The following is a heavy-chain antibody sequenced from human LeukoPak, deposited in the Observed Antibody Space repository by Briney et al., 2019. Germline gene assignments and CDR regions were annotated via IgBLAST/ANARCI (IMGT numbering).Heavy chain of an antibody. D-gene: IGHD5-18*01. CDR3: ARAVPGGYSYGYTDY. V-gene: IGHV4-34*01. J-gene: IGHJ4*02. CDR1: GGSISTNDDY. CDR2: INHSGST. Sequence: SEALSLTCTVSGGSISTNDDYWSWIRQPPGKGLEWIGEINHSGSTNYNPSLKSRVTISVDTSKNQFSLKLSSVTAADTAVYYCARAVPGGYSYGYTDYWGQGTLVTVSS.